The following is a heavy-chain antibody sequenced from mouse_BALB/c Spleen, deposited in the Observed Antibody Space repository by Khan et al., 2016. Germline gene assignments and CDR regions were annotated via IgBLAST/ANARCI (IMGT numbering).Heavy chain of an antibody. CDR1: GFDFSRYW. CDR3: ASTFWYFDV. V-gene: IGHV4-1*02. Sequence: EVKLLESGGGLVQPGGSLKLSCAASGFDFSRYWMSWVRQAPGKGLEWIGEINPDSSTINYPPSLKDKFIISRDNTKNTLYLQMSKVRSEDTALCYCASTFWYFDVWGAGTTVTVSS. CDR2: INPDSSTI. J-gene: IGHJ1*01.